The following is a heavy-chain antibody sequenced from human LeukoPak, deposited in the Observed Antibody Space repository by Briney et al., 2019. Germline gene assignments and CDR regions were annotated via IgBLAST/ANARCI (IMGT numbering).Heavy chain of an antibody. J-gene: IGHJ6*03. D-gene: IGHD3-10*01. Sequence: GGSLRLSCAACGFTFSSYGMHWVRQAPGKGLEGVAFIRYDGSNKYYADSVKGRFTISRDNSKNTLYLQMNSLRAEDTAVYYCAKFSAWFGEVYRFMDVWGKGTTVTVSS. CDR3: AKFSAWFGEVYRFMDV. V-gene: IGHV3-30*02. CDR2: IRYDGSNK. CDR1: GFTFSSYG.